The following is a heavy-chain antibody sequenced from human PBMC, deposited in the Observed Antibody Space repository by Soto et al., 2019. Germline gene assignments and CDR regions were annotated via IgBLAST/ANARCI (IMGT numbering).Heavy chain of an antibody. D-gene: IGHD3-10*01. V-gene: IGHV3-23*01. Sequence: EVQLLESGGGLVQPGGSLRLSCAASGFTFSSYAMSWVRQAPGKGLEWVSAISGSGGSTYYADSVKGRFTISRDNSKNTLYLQMNSLRAEDTAVYYCAKDPTRITMVRGVIISPYYFDYWGQGTLVTVSS. J-gene: IGHJ4*02. CDR3: AKDPTRITMVRGVIISPYYFDY. CDR1: GFTFSSYA. CDR2: ISGSGGST.